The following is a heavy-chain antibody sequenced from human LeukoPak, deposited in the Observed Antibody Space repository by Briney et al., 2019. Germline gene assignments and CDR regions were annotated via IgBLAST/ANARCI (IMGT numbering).Heavy chain of an antibody. CDR1: GGTFSSYA. CDR2: IIPILGIA. CDR3: ATPDNQNYGGPGALDY. D-gene: IGHD4-23*01. V-gene: IGHV1-69*04. J-gene: IGHJ4*02. Sequence: SVKVSCKASGGTFSSYAISWVRQAPGQGLEWMGRIIPILGIANYAQKFQGRVTITADKSTSTAYMELSSLRSEDTAVYYCATPDNQNYGGPGALDYWGQGTLVTVSS.